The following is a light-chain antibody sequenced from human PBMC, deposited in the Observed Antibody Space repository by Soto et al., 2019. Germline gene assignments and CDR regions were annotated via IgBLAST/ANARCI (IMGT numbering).Light chain of an antibody. Sequence: HSVLTQPASVSGSPGQSITISCTGTSSDVGGYNFVSWYQQHPGKAPRLIIYEVSSRPSGVSYRFSGSKSGNTASLTISGLQAEDEADYYCSSYTLRNTLVLFGGGTKLTVL. CDR2: EVS. CDR1: SSDVGGYNF. V-gene: IGLV2-14*01. J-gene: IGLJ3*02. CDR3: SSYTLRNTLVL.